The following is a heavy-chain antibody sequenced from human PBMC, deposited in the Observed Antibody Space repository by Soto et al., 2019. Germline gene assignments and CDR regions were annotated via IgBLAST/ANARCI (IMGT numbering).Heavy chain of an antibody. D-gene: IGHD4-4*01. Sequence: QVQLVASGGGVVQPGRSLRLSCATSGFTFSHYGMHWVRQAPGKGLEWVATVSYDGSDQYYADSVNGRFTISRDNSKNTLFLQMNSLRAEDTAVYYCPRDSNYDHSQYGWFDPWGQGTLVTVSS. J-gene: IGHJ5*02. CDR2: VSYDGSDQ. CDR3: PRDSNYDHSQYGWFDP. V-gene: IGHV3-33*01. CDR1: GFTFSHYG.